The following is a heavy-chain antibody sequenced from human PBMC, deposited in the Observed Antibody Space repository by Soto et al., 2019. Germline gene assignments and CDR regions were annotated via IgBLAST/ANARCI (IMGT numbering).Heavy chain of an antibody. D-gene: IGHD6-19*01. CDR2: IIPIFGTA. CDR3: ATTPAPRSGWYAHLWDAFEI. V-gene: IGHV1-69*13. J-gene: IGHJ3*02. Sequence: SVKVSCKASGGTFISYAGSWVRQAPVQGLEWMGGIIPIFGTANYAQKFEGRVTITADESTSTADMELSSLRSEDTAVYYWATTPAPRSGWYAHLWDAFEIWGQGTMVTVSS. CDR1: GGTFISYA.